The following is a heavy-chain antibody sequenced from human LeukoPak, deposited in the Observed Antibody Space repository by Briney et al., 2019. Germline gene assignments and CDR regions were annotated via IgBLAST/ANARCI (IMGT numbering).Heavy chain of an antibody. D-gene: IGHD3-16*01. V-gene: IGHV3-33*01. J-gene: IGHJ5*02. CDR1: GFSFNSYA. Sequence: PGRSLRLSCVASGFSFNSYAMHWVRQTPGKGLEWVATIWHDGSDHRYVDSVRGRFTISRDNSKDTVYLQMSDVRVEDTAIYYCARGGTTGNWFDPWGQGILVTVSS. CDR2: IWHDGSDH. CDR3: ARGGTTGNWFDP.